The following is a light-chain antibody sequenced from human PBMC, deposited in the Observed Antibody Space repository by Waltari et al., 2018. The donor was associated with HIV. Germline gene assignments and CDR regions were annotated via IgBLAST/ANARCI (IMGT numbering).Light chain of an antibody. Sequence: QSVLTQPPSVSGAPGQRVTISCTGSSTNIGTGYDVHWYQQLPGTAPKLLIYVNNNRPSGVPDRFSGSKSGSSASLDITGLQAEDEADYYCQSYDSSMRGVLFGGGTKLTVL. CDR3: QSYDSSMRGVL. CDR1: STNIGTGYD. J-gene: IGLJ2*01. V-gene: IGLV1-40*01. CDR2: VNN.